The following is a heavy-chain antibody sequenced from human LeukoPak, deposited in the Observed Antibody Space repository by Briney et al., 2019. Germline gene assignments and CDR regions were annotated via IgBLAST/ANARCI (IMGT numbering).Heavy chain of an antibody. CDR2: INAGNGNT. Sequence: ASVKVSCKASGYTFINFAINWGRQAPGQRPEWMGWINAGNGNTKYSQKFQGRLTITRDTSASTAYMELSSLRSEDTALYYCARARTYSGHDRLGTLGYWGQGTLVTVSS. CDR1: GYTFINFA. D-gene: IGHD5-12*01. V-gene: IGHV1-3*01. J-gene: IGHJ4*02. CDR3: ARARTYSGHDRLGTLGY.